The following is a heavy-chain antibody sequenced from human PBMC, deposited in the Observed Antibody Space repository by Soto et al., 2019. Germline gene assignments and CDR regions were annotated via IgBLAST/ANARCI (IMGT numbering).Heavy chain of an antibody. CDR1: GFTFSSYS. Sequence: EVQLVESGGGLVQPGGSLRLSCAASGFTFSSYSMNWVRQAPGKGLEWVSYISSSSSTIYYADSVKGRFTISRDNAKNSLYLQMNSLRDEDTAVYYCARELWFGPTAREEADYWGQGTLVTVSS. CDR3: ARELWFGPTAREEADY. V-gene: IGHV3-48*02. J-gene: IGHJ4*02. CDR2: ISSSSSTI. D-gene: IGHD3-10*01.